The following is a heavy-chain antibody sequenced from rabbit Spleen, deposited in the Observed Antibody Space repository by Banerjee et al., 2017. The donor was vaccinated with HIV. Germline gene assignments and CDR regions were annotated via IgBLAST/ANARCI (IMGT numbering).Heavy chain of an antibody. D-gene: IGHD4-1*01. V-gene: IGHV1S45*01. CDR2: INCATGKA. J-gene: IGHJ4*01. CDR3: ARDLAGVIGWNFYL. CDR1: GFDFSSYYM. Sequence: QEQLVESGGGLVQPGGSLKLSCKASGFDFSSYYMSWVRQAPGEGLEWIACINCATGKAVYANWAKGRFSISRTSSTTVTLQMTSLTAADTAKYFCARDLAGVIGWNFYLWGPGTLVTVS.